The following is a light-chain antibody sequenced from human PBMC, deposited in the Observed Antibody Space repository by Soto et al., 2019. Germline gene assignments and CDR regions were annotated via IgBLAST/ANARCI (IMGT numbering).Light chain of an antibody. Sequence: EIVLTQSPGTLSLSPGERATLSCRARQSVSSSYLAWYQQKPGQAPRLLIYGASSRATGIPDRFSGSGSGTDFTLTISRLEPEDFAVYYCNQYGSSPWTFGQGTKVDIK. V-gene: IGKV3-20*01. CDR3: NQYGSSPWT. J-gene: IGKJ1*01. CDR2: GAS. CDR1: QSVSSSY.